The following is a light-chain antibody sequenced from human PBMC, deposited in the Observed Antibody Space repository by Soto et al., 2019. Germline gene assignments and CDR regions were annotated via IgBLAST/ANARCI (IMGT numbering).Light chain of an antibody. Sequence: IGLSKSPGTLSLSTGERATLSCRASQSVSRSYLAWYQQKPGQAPRLLIYGASSRATGIPDRFSGSGSGTDFTLTISRLEPEDFAVYYCQQYGISLVTFGQGTKVDIK. CDR1: QSVSRSY. CDR2: GAS. V-gene: IGKV3-20*01. CDR3: QQYGISLVT. J-gene: IGKJ1*01.